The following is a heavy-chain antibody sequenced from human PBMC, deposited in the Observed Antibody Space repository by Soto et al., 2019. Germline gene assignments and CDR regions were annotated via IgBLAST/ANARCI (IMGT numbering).Heavy chain of an antibody. Sequence: SLRLSCAASGFTFSSYAMHWVRQAPGKGLEWVAVISYDGSNKYYADSVKGRFTISRDNSKNTLYLQMNSLRAEDTAVYYCARDQRITIFGVVISQGNWFDPWGQGTLVTVSS. D-gene: IGHD3-3*01. CDR3: ARDQRITIFGVVISQGNWFDP. CDR1: GFTFSSYA. CDR2: ISYDGSNK. V-gene: IGHV3-30-3*01. J-gene: IGHJ5*02.